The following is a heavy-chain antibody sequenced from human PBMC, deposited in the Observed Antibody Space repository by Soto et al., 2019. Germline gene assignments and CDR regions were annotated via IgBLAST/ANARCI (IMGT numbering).Heavy chain of an antibody. D-gene: IGHD3-16*01. V-gene: IGHV3-74*01. J-gene: IGHJ4*02. CDR2: INPDGTRT. CDR1: GFTFSSHW. CDR3: ARGGLGTFLLDY. Sequence: EVQLVESGGGSVQPGGSLRLSCAASGFTFSSHWVHWVRQVPGKGLVWLSRINPDGTRTNYADSMKGRFAISRDNAENTVYLHMNSLRVEDSAAYYCARGGLGTFLLDYWGQGTLVSVSS.